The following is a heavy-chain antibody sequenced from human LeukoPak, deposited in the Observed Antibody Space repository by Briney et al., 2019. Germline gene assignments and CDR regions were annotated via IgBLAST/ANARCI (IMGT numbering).Heavy chain of an antibody. V-gene: IGHV1-18*04. CDR3: ARDALWFGGLLEGDRWFDP. CDR2: ISAYNGNT. CDR1: GYTFTSYG. Sequence: ASVKVSCKASGYTFTSYGISWVRQAPGQGLEWMGWISAYNGNTNYAQKLQGRVTMTTDTSTSTAYMELRSLRSDDTAVYYCARDALWFGGLLEGDRWFDPWGQGTLVTVSS. D-gene: IGHD3-10*01. J-gene: IGHJ5*02.